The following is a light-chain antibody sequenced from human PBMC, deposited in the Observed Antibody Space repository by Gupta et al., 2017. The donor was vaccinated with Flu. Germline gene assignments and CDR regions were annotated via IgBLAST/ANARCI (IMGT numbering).Light chain of an antibody. CDR2: RVS. CDR3: LQDSSSPWT. Sequence: GGQATINSKTTQSSLDSCNVNTYLHWYQQKPGQSPRLLIYRVSTRESGIPDRFSGSGSGTDFTLTISSLQAEDVAVYYCLQDSSSPWTFGQGTKLEIK. J-gene: IGKJ2*01. V-gene: IGKV4-1*01. CDR1: QSSLDSCNVNTY.